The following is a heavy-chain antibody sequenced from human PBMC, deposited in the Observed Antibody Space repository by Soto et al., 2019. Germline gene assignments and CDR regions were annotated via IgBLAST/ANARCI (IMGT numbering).Heavy chain of an antibody. J-gene: IGHJ4*02. D-gene: IGHD3-10*01. CDR1: GFTFSNFA. V-gene: IGHV3-23*01. CDR2: ISGTDGST. CDR3: ARDYYGSGSYIFDY. Sequence: GGSLRLSCAASGFTFSNFALRWVRQAPGKGLEWVAGISGTDGSTYYADSVKGRFTISRDNSKNTVHLQMNSLSGEDTATSYCARDYYGSGSYIFDYWGQGTQVTVSS.